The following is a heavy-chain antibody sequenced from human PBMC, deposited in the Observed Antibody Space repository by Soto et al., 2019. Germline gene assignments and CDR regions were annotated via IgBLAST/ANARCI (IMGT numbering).Heavy chain of an antibody. Sequence: GGSLRLSCAASGFTFNNYGMHWVRQAPGKGLEWVALISYDGSNKYYADSVKGRFTVSRDNSKNTLYLQMNSLRTEDTAVYYCAKVYGSGLPVVDWGQGTLVTVSS. CDR3: AKVYGSGLPVVD. D-gene: IGHD6-19*01. CDR1: GFTFNNYG. CDR2: ISYDGSNK. V-gene: IGHV3-30*18. J-gene: IGHJ4*02.